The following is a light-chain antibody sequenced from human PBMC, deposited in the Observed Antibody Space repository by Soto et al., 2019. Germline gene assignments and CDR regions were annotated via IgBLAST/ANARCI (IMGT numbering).Light chain of an antibody. Sequence: EIVLTQSPATLSLSPGERATLSCRASQSVSSYLAWYQQKPGQAHRLLIYDASNRATGIPARFSGSGSGTDFTLTISSLEPGDFAVYYCQQRSSWPWTFGQGTKVDIK. CDR3: QQRSSWPWT. CDR2: DAS. V-gene: IGKV3-11*01. CDR1: QSVSSY. J-gene: IGKJ1*01.